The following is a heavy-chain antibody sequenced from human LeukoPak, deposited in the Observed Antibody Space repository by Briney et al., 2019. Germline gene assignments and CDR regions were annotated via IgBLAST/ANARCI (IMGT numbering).Heavy chain of an antibody. CDR3: AITVEQPRKNWFDP. CDR1: GGSISSSSYY. V-gene: IGHV4-39*01. D-gene: IGHD1/OR15-1a*01. CDR2: IYYSGNT. Sequence: SETLSLTCTVSGGSISSSSYYCGWVRQPPGKGLEWFGGIYYSGNTYYNPSLKSRVTISVGTSKSQCSLKLSSVTAANTAVYNCAITVEQPRKNWFDPAGQATLVTVSS. J-gene: IGHJ5*02.